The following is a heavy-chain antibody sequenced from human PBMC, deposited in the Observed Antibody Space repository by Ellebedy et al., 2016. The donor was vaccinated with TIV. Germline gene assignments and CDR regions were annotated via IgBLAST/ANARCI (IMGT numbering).Heavy chain of an antibody. CDR2: INHSGST. Sequence: SETLSLXXAVYGGSFSGYYWSWIRQPPGKGLEWIGEINHSGSTNYNPSLKSRVTISVDTSKNQFSLKLSSVTAADTAVYYYARGYYYGSGSHELYYWGQGTLVTVSS. J-gene: IGHJ4*02. V-gene: IGHV4-34*01. CDR1: GGSFSGYY. D-gene: IGHD3-10*01. CDR3: ARGYYYGSGSHELYY.